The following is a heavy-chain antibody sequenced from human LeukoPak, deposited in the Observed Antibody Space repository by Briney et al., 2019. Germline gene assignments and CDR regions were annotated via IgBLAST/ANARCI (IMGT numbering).Heavy chain of an antibody. Sequence: GSTVRLSCAASGFTFSSYGMHWVRQASAKGLEWVAVISYDGSNKYFADSVRGRFTISRHNYKNTQYLQMNSLRAEDTAVYYCARDLSPRRAITMVREYYYGIDVWGQGTTVTVS. D-gene: IGHD3-10*01. CDR2: ISYDGSNK. J-gene: IGHJ6*02. CDR3: ARDLSPRRAITMVREYYYGIDV. V-gene: IGHV3-33*01. CDR1: GFTFSSYG.